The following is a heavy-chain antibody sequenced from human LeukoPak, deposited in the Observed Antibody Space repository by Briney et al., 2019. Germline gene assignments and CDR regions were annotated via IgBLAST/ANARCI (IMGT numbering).Heavy chain of an antibody. CDR1: GGSISTNTYY. D-gene: IGHD3-9*01. Sequence: SETLSLTCTVSGGSISTNTYYWGWIRQPPGKGLEWIGSMSYGGTTYYNPSLKSRVTISVDTSKNQFSLKLSSVTAADTAVYYCARDRYDILTGKNWFDPWGQGTLVTVSS. V-gene: IGHV4-39*07. CDR2: MSYGGTT. J-gene: IGHJ5*02. CDR3: ARDRYDILTGKNWFDP.